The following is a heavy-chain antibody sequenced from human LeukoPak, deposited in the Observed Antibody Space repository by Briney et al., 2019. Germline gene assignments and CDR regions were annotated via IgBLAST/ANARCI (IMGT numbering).Heavy chain of an antibody. CDR2: TYYRSKWYN. J-gene: IGHJ4*02. D-gene: IGHD6-13*01. CDR3: ARAVEGSQQLVPGDVGLFDY. Sequence: SQTLSLTCAISGDSVSSNSAAWNWIRQSPSRGLEWLGRTYYRSKWYNDYAVSVKSRITINPDTSKNQFSLQLNSVTPEDTAVYYCARAVEGSQQLVPGDVGLFDYWGQGTLVTVSS. CDR1: GDSVSSNSAA. V-gene: IGHV6-1*01.